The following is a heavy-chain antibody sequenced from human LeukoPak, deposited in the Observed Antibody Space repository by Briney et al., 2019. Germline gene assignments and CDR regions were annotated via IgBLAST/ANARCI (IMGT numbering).Heavy chain of an antibody. J-gene: IGHJ1*01. D-gene: IGHD1-26*01. Sequence: GGSLRLSCAASGFTFSRYDMHWVRQAPGKGLEYVSAINSNGGSTYYENSVKGRFIISRDNSKNTLYLQLGSLSADDRAKYYCATASGIQCAEYFQHWGQGTLVIVSS. CDR3: ATASGIQCAEYFQH. CDR1: GFTFSRYD. V-gene: IGHV3-64*01. CDR2: INSNGGST.